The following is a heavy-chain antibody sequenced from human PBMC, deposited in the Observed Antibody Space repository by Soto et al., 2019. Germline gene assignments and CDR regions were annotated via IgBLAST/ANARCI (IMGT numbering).Heavy chain of an antibody. CDR1: GGSFSGYY. V-gene: IGHV4-34*01. J-gene: IGHJ5*02. Sequence: PSETLSLTCAVYGGSFSGYYWSWIRQPPGKGLEWIGEINHSGSTNYNPSLKSRVTISVDTSKNQFSLKLSSVTAADTAVYYCARKVAIVVVVAAKVWFDPWGQGTLVTVSS. CDR2: INHSGST. D-gene: IGHD2-15*01. CDR3: ARKVAIVVVVAAKVWFDP.